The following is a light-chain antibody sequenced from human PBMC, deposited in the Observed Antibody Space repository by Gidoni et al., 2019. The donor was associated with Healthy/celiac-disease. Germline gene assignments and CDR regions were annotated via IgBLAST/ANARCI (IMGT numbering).Light chain of an antibody. V-gene: IGKV1-39*01. J-gene: IGKJ2*01. CDR2: AAS. Sequence: DSQMTEPLSSLSASVGDRVTSTCRASQSISSYLTWYQQKPGKAPKLLIYAASSLQSGVPSRFSGSGSGTDFTLTISSLQPEDFATYYCQQSYSTPHTFGQGTKLEIK. CDR3: QQSYSTPHT. CDR1: QSISSY.